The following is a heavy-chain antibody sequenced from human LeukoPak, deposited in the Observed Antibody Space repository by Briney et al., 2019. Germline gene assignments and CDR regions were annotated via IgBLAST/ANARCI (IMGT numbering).Heavy chain of an antibody. Sequence: PGGSLRLSCAASGFTFSSYGMHWVRQAPGKGLEWVAFIRYDGSNKYYADSVKGRFTISRDNSKNTLYLQMNSLRAEDTAVYYCAKILWDAAAGDYWGQGTLVTVSS. J-gene: IGHJ4*02. CDR3: AKILWDAAAGDY. V-gene: IGHV3-30*02. D-gene: IGHD6-13*01. CDR2: IRYDGSNK. CDR1: GFTFSSYG.